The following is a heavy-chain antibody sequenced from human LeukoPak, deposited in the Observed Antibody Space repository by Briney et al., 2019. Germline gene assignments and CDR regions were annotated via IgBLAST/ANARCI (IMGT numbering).Heavy chain of an antibody. Sequence: GGSLRLSCAASGFVLSSTWMHWVRQAPGKGLVWVSRINSDATSTSYADSVRGRFTISRDDAKNTMYLQMNSLRAEDTAMYYCVRGSPGYSSSWHAYWGQGTLVTVSS. D-gene: IGHD6-13*01. CDR3: VRGSPGYSSSWHAY. CDR1: GFVLSSTW. J-gene: IGHJ4*02. V-gene: IGHV3-74*01. CDR2: INSDATST.